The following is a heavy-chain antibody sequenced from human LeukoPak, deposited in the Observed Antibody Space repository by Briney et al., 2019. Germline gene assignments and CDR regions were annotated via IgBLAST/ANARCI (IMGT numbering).Heavy chain of an antibody. J-gene: IGHJ4*02. CDR3: ARDLSYDSSGVFDY. CDR1: GFTSSSYA. CDR2: ISYDGSNK. Sequence: GGSLRLSCAAYGFTSSSYAMHWVRQAPGDGLEWGAVISYDGSNKYYADSAKGRFTISRDNSKNTLYLQMNSLRAEDTAVYYCARDLSYDSSGVFDYWGQGTLVTVSS. V-gene: IGHV3-30*04. D-gene: IGHD3-22*01.